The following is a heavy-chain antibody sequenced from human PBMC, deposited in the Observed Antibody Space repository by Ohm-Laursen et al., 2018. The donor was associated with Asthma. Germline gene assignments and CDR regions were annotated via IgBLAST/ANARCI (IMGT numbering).Heavy chain of an antibody. J-gene: IGHJ6*02. Sequence: RSLRLSCTASGFTFSSYGMHWVRQAPGKGLEWVAVISYDGSNKYYADSVKGRFTISRDNSKNTLYLQMNSLRAEDTAVYYCARERSEQWLAYYYGMDVWGQGTTVTVSS. V-gene: IGHV3-30*03. CDR3: ARERSEQWLAYYYGMDV. D-gene: IGHD6-19*01. CDR1: GFTFSSYG. CDR2: ISYDGSNK.